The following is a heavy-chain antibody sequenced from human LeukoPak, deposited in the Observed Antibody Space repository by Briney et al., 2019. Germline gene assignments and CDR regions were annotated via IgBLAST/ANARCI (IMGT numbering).Heavy chain of an antibody. CDR2: IRYDGSNK. CDR1: GFTFSSYA. J-gene: IGHJ4*02. CDR3: AKIMEMATIQDY. D-gene: IGHD5-24*01. Sequence: PGRSLRLSCAASGFTFSSYAMHWVRQAPGKGLEWVAFIRYDGSNKYYADSVKGRFTISRDNSKNTLYLQMNSLRAEDTAVYYCAKIMEMATIQDYWGQGTLVTVSS. V-gene: IGHV3-30*02.